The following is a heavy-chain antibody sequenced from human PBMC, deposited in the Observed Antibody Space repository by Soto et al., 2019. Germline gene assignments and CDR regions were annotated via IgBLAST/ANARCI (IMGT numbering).Heavy chain of an antibody. Sequence: VGSLRLSCAASGFTVSSNYMSWVRQAPGKGLEWVSVIYSGGSTYYADSVKGRFTISRDNSKNTLYLQMNSLRAEDTAVYYCARGYYDSSGPEVFDYWGQGTLVTVSS. D-gene: IGHD3-22*01. CDR2: IYSGGST. J-gene: IGHJ4*02. CDR3: ARGYYDSSGPEVFDY. CDR1: GFTVSSNY. V-gene: IGHV3-53*01.